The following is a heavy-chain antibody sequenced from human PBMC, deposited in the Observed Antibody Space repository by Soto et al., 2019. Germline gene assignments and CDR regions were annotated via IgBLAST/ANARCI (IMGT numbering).Heavy chain of an antibody. CDR1: GYTFTSYG. Sequence: GASVKVSCKASGYTFTSYGISWVRQAPGQGLEWMGWISAYNGNTNYAQKLQGRVTMTTDTSTSTAYMELRSLRSDDTAVYYCARWDGTPSYYYYGMDVRGQGTTVTVSS. CDR2: ISAYNGNT. V-gene: IGHV1-18*01. J-gene: IGHJ6*02. D-gene: IGHD1-1*01. CDR3: ARWDGTPSYYYYGMDV.